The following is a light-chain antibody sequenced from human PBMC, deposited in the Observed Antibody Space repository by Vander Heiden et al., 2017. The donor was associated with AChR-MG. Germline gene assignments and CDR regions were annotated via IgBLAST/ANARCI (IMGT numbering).Light chain of an antibody. CDR1: QSSSSV. CDR3: QQSYSTPFT. J-gene: IGKJ3*01. V-gene: IGKV1-39*01. Sequence: DIQMTQSPSSLPASVVYRVTITCRASQSSSSVLSWYQQKPGKAPNLLIYAASSLQSGVPSRFSGSGSGTDFTLTISSLQPEDFATYYCQQSYSTPFTFGPGTKVDIK. CDR2: AAS.